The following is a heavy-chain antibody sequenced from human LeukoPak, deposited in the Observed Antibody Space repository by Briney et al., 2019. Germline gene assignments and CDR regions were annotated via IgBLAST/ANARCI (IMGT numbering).Heavy chain of an antibody. CDR3: ARDRRVDYYYYMDV. V-gene: IGHV3-7*01. J-gene: IGHJ6*03. Sequence: PGGSLRLSCAASGFIFRTYWMSWVRQAPGKGLEWVSNIKQDGSEKYYVDSAKGRFTISRDNAKNSLYLQMNSLRAEDTAVYYCARDRRVDYYYYMDVWGKGTTVTVSS. CDR2: IKQDGSEK. D-gene: IGHD2-15*01. CDR1: GFIFRTYW.